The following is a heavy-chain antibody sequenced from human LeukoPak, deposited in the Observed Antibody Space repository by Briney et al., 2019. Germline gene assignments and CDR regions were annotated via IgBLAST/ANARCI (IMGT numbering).Heavy chain of an antibody. CDR3: ARGPPRHRYYYDSSGYYYPY. D-gene: IGHD3-22*01. CDR2: IDHSGST. J-gene: IGHJ4*02. Sequence: SETLSLTCAVYGGSFSGYYWSWIRQPPGKWLDRIGEIDHSGSTNYNPSLKSRVTISVDTSKNQFSLKLRSVTAADTAVYYCARGPPRHRYYYDSSGYYYPYWGQGTLVTVSS. V-gene: IGHV4-34*01. CDR1: GGSFSGYY.